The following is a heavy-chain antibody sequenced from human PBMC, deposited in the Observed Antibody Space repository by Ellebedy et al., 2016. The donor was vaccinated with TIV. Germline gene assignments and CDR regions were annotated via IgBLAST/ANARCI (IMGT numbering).Heavy chain of an antibody. CDR1: GFTFSYYA. D-gene: IGHD2-8*01. J-gene: IGHJ4*02. Sequence: GESLKISXAASGFTFSYYAMHWVRQAPGKGLEWVAVISYDGSNEYYADSVKGRFTFSRDNSKNTLHLQVNSLRAEDTAVYYCGRDGVWGVDYWGQGTLVTVSA. CDR2: ISYDGSNE. CDR3: GRDGVWGVDY. V-gene: IGHV3-30*04.